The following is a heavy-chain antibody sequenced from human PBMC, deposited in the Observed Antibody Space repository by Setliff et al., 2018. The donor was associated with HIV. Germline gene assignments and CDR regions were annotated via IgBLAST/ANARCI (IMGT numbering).Heavy chain of an antibody. CDR2: IIPNVGVV. D-gene: IGHD3-3*01. J-gene: IGHJ6*03. Sequence: SVKVSCKASGGTFSGYAINWVRQAPGQGLEWLGNIIPNVGVVYYAQRFQGRVTITAVQSTSTAYMDLSSLRSEDTAVYYCARDGYYNSWSGYGYYYYYMDVWGKGTTVTVSS. CDR3: ARDGYYNSWSGYGYYYYYMDV. V-gene: IGHV1-69*04. CDR1: GGTFSGYA.